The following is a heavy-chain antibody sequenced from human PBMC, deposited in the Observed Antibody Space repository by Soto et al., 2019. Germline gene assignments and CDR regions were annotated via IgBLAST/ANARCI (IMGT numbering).Heavy chain of an antibody. V-gene: IGHV3-21*04. CDR2: ISSSSSYI. CDR1: GFTFSSYS. J-gene: IGHJ3*02. CDR3: ARDVQATDAFDI. Sequence: PGGSLRLSCAASGFTFSSYSMNWVRQAPGKGLEWVSSISSSSSYIYYADSVKGRFTISRDNAKNSLYLQMNSLRAEYTAVYYCARDVQATDAFDIWGQGTMVTVSS.